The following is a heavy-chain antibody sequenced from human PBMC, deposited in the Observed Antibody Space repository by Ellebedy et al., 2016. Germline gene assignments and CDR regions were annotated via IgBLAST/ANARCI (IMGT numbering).Heavy chain of an antibody. V-gene: IGHV1-18*01. CDR3: ARLYTSTWLDN. D-gene: IGHD6-13*01. J-gene: IGHJ4*02. CDR2: ISPYNGYT. Sequence: ASVKVSCKASGYTFSTYTITWVRQAPGQGLEWMGRISPYNGYTNYAQHLQGRVTMTTDTSTSTAYMELRSLRSDDTAVYYCARLYTSTWLDNWGQGTLVTVSS. CDR1: GYTFSTYT.